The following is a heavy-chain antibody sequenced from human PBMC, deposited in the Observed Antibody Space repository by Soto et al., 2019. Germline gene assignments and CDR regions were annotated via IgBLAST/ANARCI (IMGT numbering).Heavy chain of an antibody. CDR1: GYSFTSYW. CDR2: IYPGDSDT. D-gene: IGHD2-2*01. J-gene: IGHJ6*03. CDR3: ARHRLVPVAIEVYYYYCYMDV. Sequence: GESLKISCKGSGYSFTSYWIGWVRQMPGKGLEWMGIIYPGDSDTRYSPSFQGQVTISADKSISTTYLQWSSLKASDTAMYYCARHRLVPVAIEVYYYYCYMDVWGKGTTVTVSS. V-gene: IGHV5-51*01.